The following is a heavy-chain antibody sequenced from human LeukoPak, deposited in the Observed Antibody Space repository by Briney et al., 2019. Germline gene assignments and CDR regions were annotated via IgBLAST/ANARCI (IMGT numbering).Heavy chain of an antibody. V-gene: IGHV3-49*04. CDR1: GFTFGDYA. Sequence: PGRSLRLSCTGSGFTFGDYAINWVRQAPGMGLEWIGFIRSEAFGAATEYAASVKGRFIISRDDSKSIAYLQINSLRTEDTAVYYCARARLARGYSGYDQSYWGRGTLVTVSS. CDR2: IRSEAFGAAT. CDR3: ARARLARGYSGYDQSY. J-gene: IGHJ4*02. D-gene: IGHD5-12*01.